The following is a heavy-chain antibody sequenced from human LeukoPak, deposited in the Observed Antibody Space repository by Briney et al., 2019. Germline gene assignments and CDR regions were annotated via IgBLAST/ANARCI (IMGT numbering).Heavy chain of an antibody. Sequence: GASVKVSCKASGYTLTSYAMHWVRQAPGQRLEWMGWINAGNGNTKYSQKFQGRVTITRDTSASTAYMELSSLRSEDTAVYYCATLHGQWLVPTDWGQGTLVTVSS. V-gene: IGHV1-3*01. CDR3: ATLHGQWLVPTD. D-gene: IGHD6-19*01. J-gene: IGHJ4*02. CDR1: GYTLTSYA. CDR2: INAGNGNT.